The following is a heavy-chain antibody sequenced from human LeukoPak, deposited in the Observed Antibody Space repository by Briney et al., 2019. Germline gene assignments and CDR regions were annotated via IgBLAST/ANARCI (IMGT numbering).Heavy chain of an antibody. V-gene: IGHV4-38-2*02. Sequence: PSETLSLTCTVSGHSISSDYYWGWLRQPPGKGLEWIGSIYHTGTTYYNPSLKTRVIISLDTSNNCFSLNLWSVTAADTAVYYCARDIDHTSMVFKSFDYWGQGTLVTVSS. CDR2: IYHTGTT. J-gene: IGHJ4*02. CDR1: GHSISSDYY. D-gene: IGHD5-18*01. CDR3: ARDIDHTSMVFKSFDY.